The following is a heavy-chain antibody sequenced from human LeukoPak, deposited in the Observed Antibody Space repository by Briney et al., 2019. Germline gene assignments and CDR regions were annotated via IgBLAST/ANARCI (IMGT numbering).Heavy chain of an antibody. D-gene: IGHD3-3*01. CDR2: ISYDGSNK. CDR3: AKSNGYYTGMMYY. Sequence: GGSLRLSCAASGFTFSSYGMHWVRQAPGKGLEWVAVISYDGSNKYYADSVKGRFTISRDNSKNTLYLQMNSLRAEDTAVYYCAKSNGYYTGMMYYWGQGTLVTVSS. J-gene: IGHJ4*02. V-gene: IGHV3-30*18. CDR1: GFTFSSYG.